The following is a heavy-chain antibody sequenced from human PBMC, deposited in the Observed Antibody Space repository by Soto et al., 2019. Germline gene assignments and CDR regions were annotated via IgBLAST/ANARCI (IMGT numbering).Heavy chain of an antibody. D-gene: IGHD6-13*01. Sequence: PSETLSLTCTVSGGSMIAYYWNWMRQPPGKGLQWIGYTYYSGSTTYNPSLKSRVTMSVDSSKNQFSLKLDSVTPADTAVYYCARVRGTAGKRYFDYWGPGTLVTVSS. CDR2: TYYSGST. CDR3: ARVRGTAGKRYFDY. CDR1: GGSMIAYY. V-gene: IGHV4-59*01. J-gene: IGHJ4*02.